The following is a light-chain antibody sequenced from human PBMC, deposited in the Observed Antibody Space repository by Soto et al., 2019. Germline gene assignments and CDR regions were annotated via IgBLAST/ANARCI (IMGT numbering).Light chain of an antibody. J-gene: IGKJ3*01. CDR2: AAS. CDR3: QQYYSYPST. CDR1: QGISSY. V-gene: IGKV1-8*01. Sequence: AIRMTQSPSSFSASTGDRVTITCRASQGISSYLAWYQQKPGKAPKLLIYAASTLQSGVPSRFSGSGSGTDFTLAISCLQSDDFATYYCQQYYSYPSTFGPGTKVDIK.